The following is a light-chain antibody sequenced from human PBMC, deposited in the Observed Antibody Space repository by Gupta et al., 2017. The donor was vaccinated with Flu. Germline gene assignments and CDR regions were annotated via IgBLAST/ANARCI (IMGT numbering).Light chain of an antibody. CDR3: QQSYITAFT. J-gene: IGKJ3*01. CDR2: AAS. CDR1: QSISSH. V-gene: IGKV1-39*01. Sequence: PTSLSASVRDRVTITCRSSQSISSHLNWYQQKPGKAPKLLIHAASSLQSGVPSRFSGSGSGTDFTLTISSMQPDDVATYFCQQSYITAFTFGPGTXVDFK.